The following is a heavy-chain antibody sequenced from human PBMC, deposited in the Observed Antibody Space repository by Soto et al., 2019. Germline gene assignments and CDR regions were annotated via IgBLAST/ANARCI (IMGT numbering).Heavy chain of an antibody. V-gene: IGHV4-31*03. Sequence: SETLSLTCTVSGGSINIGGYYWSWIRQHPGKGLEWIGYIYYSGSTFYNPSLKSRVTISFDTSKNQFSLKLNSVTAADTAVYYCARTAWHFFDYWGQGTPVTVSS. CDR3: ARTAWHFFDY. J-gene: IGHJ4*02. CDR1: GGSINIGGYY. CDR2: IYYSGST. D-gene: IGHD3-3*02.